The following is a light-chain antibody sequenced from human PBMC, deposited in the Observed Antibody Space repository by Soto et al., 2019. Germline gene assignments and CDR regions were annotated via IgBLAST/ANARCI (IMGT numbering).Light chain of an antibody. CDR1: SSNIGAGYD. CDR2: GNI. V-gene: IGLV1-40*01. Sequence: QSVLTQPPSVSGAPGQRVNISCTGSSSNIGAGYDVHWYQQLPGTAPKLLIYGNINRPSGVPDRFSGSKSGTSASLAIAGLQAEDEADYYCQSYDNSLSGYVFGTGTKVTVL. J-gene: IGLJ1*01. CDR3: QSYDNSLSGYV.